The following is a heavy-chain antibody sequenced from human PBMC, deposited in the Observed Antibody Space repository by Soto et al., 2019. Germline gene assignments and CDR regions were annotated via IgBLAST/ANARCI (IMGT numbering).Heavy chain of an antibody. CDR2: IYHSGST. CDR1: GGSISSGGYS. J-gene: IGHJ4*02. V-gene: IGHV4-30-2*01. Sequence: QLQLQESGSGLVKPSQTLSLTCAVSGGSISSGGYSWSWIRQPPGKGLEWIGYIYHSGSTYYNPSLKSRVTISVDRSKNQFSRNLSSVTAADTAVYYCAREHSVTTSFDYWGQGTLVTVSS. D-gene: IGHD4-4*01. CDR3: AREHSVTTSFDY.